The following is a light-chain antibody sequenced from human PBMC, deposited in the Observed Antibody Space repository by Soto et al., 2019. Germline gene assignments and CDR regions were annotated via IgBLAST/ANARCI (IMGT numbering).Light chain of an antibody. CDR3: QQYNNGPPWT. V-gene: IGKV3-15*01. CDR1: QNVGTN. CDR2: GAS. J-gene: IGKJ1*01. Sequence: TELTPSPATLYISPGEGATQSCRASQNVGTNLAWYQHKPGQAPRLLIYGASTRAFGLPARFTGSGSGTEFTLTITSLQSEDIAVYHCQQYNNGPPWTFGQGTRVEVK.